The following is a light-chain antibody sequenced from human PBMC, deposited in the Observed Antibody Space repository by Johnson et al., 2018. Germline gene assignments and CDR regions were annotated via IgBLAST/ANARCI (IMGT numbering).Light chain of an antibody. V-gene: IGLV1-51*02. J-gene: IGLJ1*01. CDR2: ENN. Sequence: QSVLTQPPSVSAAPGQKVTISCSGSSSNIGNNYVSWYQQLPGTAPKLLIYENNKRPSGIPDRFSGSKSGTSATLGITGLQTVDASDDYCGTWDSTLSFGIVFGTGTNVTVL. CDR3: GTWDSTLSFGIV. CDR1: SSNIGNNY.